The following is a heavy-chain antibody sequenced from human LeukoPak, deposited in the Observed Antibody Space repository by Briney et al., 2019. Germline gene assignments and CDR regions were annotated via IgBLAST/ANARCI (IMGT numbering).Heavy chain of an antibody. CDR3: LKDNPLDY. Sequence: PGESLRLTCAASGFTFSTYSMNWVRQAPGQGLGRVAFIRYDGNNKLYADSMKGRFTIFRDDSKNTQYLQINSSRAEDAAAYYYLKDNPLDYWGQGTLVIVSS. CDR1: GFTFSTYS. J-gene: IGHJ4*02. CDR2: IRYDGNNK. D-gene: IGHD1-14*01. V-gene: IGHV3-30*02.